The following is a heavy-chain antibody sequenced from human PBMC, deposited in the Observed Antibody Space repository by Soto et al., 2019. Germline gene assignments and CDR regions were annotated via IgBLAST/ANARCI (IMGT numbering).Heavy chain of an antibody. CDR1: GFTVSSNY. J-gene: IGHJ6*02. Sequence: GGSLRVSCAASGFTVSSNYRSWVRQTPGKGLEWVSVIYSGGSTYYADSVKGRFTISRDNSKNTLYLQMNSLRAEDTAVYYCARGYCSSTSCSDYYYYGMDVWAKGPRSPSP. D-gene: IGHD2-2*01. CDR3: ARGYCSSTSCSDYYYYGMDV. V-gene: IGHV3-53*01. CDR2: IYSGGST.